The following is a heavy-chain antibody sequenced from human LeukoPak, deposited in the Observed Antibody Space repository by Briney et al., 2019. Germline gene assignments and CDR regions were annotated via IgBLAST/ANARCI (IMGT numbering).Heavy chain of an antibody. CDR2: IKQDGSEK. J-gene: IGHJ4*02. CDR1: GFTLSSYW. Sequence: GGSLRLSCAASGFTLSSYWMSWVRQAPGKGLEWVANIKQDGSEKYYVDSVKGRFTISRDNAKNSLYLQMNSLRAEDTAVYYCARLDDYGDYFDYWGQGTLVTVSS. CDR3: ARLDDYGDYFDY. D-gene: IGHD4-17*01. V-gene: IGHV3-7*01.